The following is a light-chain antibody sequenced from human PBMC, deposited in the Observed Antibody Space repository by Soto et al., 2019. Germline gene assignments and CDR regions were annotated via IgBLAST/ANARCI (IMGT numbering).Light chain of an antibody. Sequence: DIQMTQSPSTLSASLGAKVTITCRASQSIGTLLAWYQQTPGRAPNLLIYDASSLQSGVPSRFSGSGSGTEFTLTISSLQPDDFATYFYQQFKTYPITFGQGTRLEIK. CDR3: QQFKTYPIT. J-gene: IGKJ5*01. CDR1: QSIGTL. CDR2: DAS. V-gene: IGKV1-5*01.